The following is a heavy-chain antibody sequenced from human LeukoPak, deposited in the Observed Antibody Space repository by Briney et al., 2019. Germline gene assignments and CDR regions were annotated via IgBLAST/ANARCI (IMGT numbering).Heavy chain of an antibody. CDR2: IKQDGSEK. Sequence: GGSLRLSCAASGITLSTYWMSWVRQAPGKGLEWVANIKQDGSEKNYVDSVKGRFTISRDNARNSLYLQMDSLRAEDTALYYCTRDRNGDSLFDYWGQGTLVTVSS. CDR3: TRDRNGDSLFDY. CDR1: GITLSTYW. D-gene: IGHD3-10*01. V-gene: IGHV3-7*01. J-gene: IGHJ4*02.